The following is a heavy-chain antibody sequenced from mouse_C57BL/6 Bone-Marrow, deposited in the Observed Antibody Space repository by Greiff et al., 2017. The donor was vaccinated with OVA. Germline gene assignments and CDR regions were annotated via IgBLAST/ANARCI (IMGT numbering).Heavy chain of an antibody. CDR2: IYPGDGDT. V-gene: IGHV1-82*01. CDR3: ARWGWLLRFYAMDY. Sequence: VQLQQSGPELVKPGASVKISCKASGYAFSSSWMNWVKQRPGKGLEWIGRIYPGDGDTNYNGKFKGKATLTADKSSSTAYMQLSSLTSEDSAVYFCARWGWLLRFYAMDYWGQGTSVTVSS. J-gene: IGHJ4*01. D-gene: IGHD2-3*01. CDR1: GYAFSSSW.